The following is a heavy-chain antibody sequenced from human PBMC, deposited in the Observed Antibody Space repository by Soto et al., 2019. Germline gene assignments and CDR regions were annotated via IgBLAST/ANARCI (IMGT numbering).Heavy chain of an antibody. Sequence: SETLSLTCTVSGGSIISYYWNWIRQPPWKGLEWIGYIYYSGSTYYNPSLKSRVTISVDTSKNQFSLKLSSVTAADTAVYYCARPSGSYLYYFDYWGQGTLVTVSS. D-gene: IGHD1-26*01. CDR3: ARPSGSYLYYFDY. CDR1: GGSIISYY. CDR2: IYYSGST. V-gene: IGHV4-59*04. J-gene: IGHJ4*02.